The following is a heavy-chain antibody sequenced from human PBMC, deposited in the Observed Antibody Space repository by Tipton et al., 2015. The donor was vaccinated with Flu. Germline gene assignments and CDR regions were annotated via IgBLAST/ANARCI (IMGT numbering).Heavy chain of an antibody. Sequence: GLVKPSETLSLTCTVSGGSISSYYWSWIRQPPGKGLEWIGYIYSSGSTNYNPSLKSRVTISVDTSKNQFSLKLSSVTAADTAVYYCARHSSSARGWFEPWRQGTLVTVSS. J-gene: IGHJ5*02. CDR3: ARHSSSARGWFEP. V-gene: IGHV4-59*08. D-gene: IGHD3-10*01. CDR1: GGSISSYY. CDR2: IYSSGST.